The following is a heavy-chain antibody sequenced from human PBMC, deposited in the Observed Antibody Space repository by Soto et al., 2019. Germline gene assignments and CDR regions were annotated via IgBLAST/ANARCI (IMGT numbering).Heavy chain of an antibody. V-gene: IGHV1-18*01. CDR3: ARPTDFYYYAMDV. CDR1: GYTFTSVV. J-gene: IGHJ6*02. Sequence: QVQLVQSGADVKKPGASVKVSCKASGYTFTSVVINWVRQAPGQGLEWMGWISGYNGNTNYAQNLQDRVTMTRDTSTSTAYMELRSLRSDDTAVYYCARPTDFYYYAMDVWGQGTTVTVSS. CDR2: ISGYNGNT.